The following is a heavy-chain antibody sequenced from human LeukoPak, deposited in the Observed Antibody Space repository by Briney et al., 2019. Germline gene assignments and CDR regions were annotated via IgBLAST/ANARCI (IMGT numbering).Heavy chain of an antibody. CDR3: ARAGRSGSYGYFDS. D-gene: IGHD1-26*01. V-gene: IGHV3-72*01. CDR1: GCTFSDHY. CDR2: SKNKSYSYTT. J-gene: IGHJ4*02. Sequence: PVGALRLSCVAAGCTFSDHYMDWLRQAPGKGVECVGRSKNKSYSYTTEYATSVKGRFTISRDDSKHSLYLQMDGLKPEDTAVYYCARAGRSGSYGYFDSWGQGTLVTVCS.